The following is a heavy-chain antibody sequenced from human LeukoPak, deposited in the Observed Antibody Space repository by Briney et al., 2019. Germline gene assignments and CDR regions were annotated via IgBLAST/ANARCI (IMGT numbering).Heavy chain of an antibody. D-gene: IGHD1-1*01. CDR3: ARGRPGAGMDV. CDR2: LRYDGSYE. CDR1: GFTFSSYG. Sequence: GGSLRLSCAASGFTFSSYGMHWVRRAPGKGLEWVAFLRYDGSYEYYADSVKGRFTISRDNSKNTLYLQMNSLRAEDTAVYYCARGRPGAGMDVWGQGTTVTVSS. V-gene: IGHV3-30*02. J-gene: IGHJ6*02.